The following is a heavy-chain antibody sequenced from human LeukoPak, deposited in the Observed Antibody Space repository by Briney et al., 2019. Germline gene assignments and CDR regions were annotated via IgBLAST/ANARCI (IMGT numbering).Heavy chain of an antibody. CDR2: INLNSGDT. D-gene: IGHD2-21*01. CDR1: GYTFTVYY. V-gene: IGHV1-2*02. J-gene: IGHJ3*01. CDR3: VVVIESRQDAFAG. Sequence: ASVTVSYMASGYTFTVYYMQCVRQAPGQGRERMGWINLNSGDTNYAQKFQGRDTMTRDTANSTAYLDLSKVRYADTAVYFCVVVIESRQDAFAGWARGTRATCPS.